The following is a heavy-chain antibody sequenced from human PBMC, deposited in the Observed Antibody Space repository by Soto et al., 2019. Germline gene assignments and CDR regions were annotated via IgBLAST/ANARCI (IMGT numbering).Heavy chain of an antibody. CDR1: GYTFTGYY. J-gene: IGHJ5*02. D-gene: IGHD2-2*01. CDR2: INPNSGGT. V-gene: IGHV1-2*02. CDR3: ARVVPAASNWFDP. Sequence: AAVKVSCQASGYTFTGYYMHWVRQAPGQGLEWMGWINPNSGGTNYAQKFQGRVTMTRDTSISTAYMELSRLRSDDTAVYYCARVVPAASNWFDPWGQGTLVTVSS.